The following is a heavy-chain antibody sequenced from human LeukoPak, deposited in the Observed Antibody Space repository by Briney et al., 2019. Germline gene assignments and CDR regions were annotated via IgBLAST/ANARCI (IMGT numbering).Heavy chain of an antibody. D-gene: IGHD3-10*01. CDR2: ISSGSGYI. J-gene: IGHJ6*02. Sequence: PGGSLRLSCAASGFTFSDYTMNRVRQAPGKGLEWVSSISSGSGYIYYADSVKGRFTISRDNAKNSLYLQMNSLRAEDMAVYYCARVVRGVFAQTYYYYGMDVWGQGTTVTVSS. CDR3: ARVVRGVFAQTYYYYGMDV. V-gene: IGHV3-21*01. CDR1: GFTFSDYT.